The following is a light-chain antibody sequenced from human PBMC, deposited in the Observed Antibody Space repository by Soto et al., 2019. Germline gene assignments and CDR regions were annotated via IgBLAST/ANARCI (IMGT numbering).Light chain of an antibody. Sequence: EIVMTQSPATLSVSPGKRATLSCRASQSISSDLAWYQQKPGQAPSLLIYGASTRATGIPARFSGSGSGTEFTLTISSLQSEDFAVYYWQQFYRGWTFGQGTKVEIE. J-gene: IGKJ1*01. CDR2: GAS. CDR3: QQFYRGWT. CDR1: QSISSD. V-gene: IGKV3-15*01.